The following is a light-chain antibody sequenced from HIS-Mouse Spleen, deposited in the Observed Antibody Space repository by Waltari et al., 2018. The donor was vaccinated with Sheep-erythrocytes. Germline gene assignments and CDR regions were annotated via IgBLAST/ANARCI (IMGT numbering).Light chain of an antibody. CDR1: ISNIGPGYD. Sequence: QSVLTQPPSVSGAPGQRVTIPCPGSISNIGPGYDLHWYQQLPGTAPKLLIYGNSNRPSGVPDRFSGSKSGTSASLAITGLQAEDEADYYCQSYDSSLSGSVFGGGTKLTVL. CDR2: GNS. CDR3: QSYDSSLSGSV. V-gene: IGLV1-40*01. J-gene: IGLJ2*01.